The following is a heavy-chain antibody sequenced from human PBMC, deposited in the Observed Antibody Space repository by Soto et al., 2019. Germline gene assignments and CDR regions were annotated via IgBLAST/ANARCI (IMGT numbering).Heavy chain of an antibody. V-gene: IGHV3-30*18. CDR2: ISYEGRNE. J-gene: IGHJ3*02. D-gene: IGHD1-26*01. CDR3: AKDKLAHIVGASDAFDI. Sequence: QVQLVASGGGVVQPGRSLRLSCATSGITFSTYGMHWVRQAPGKGLEWVAIISYEGRNEYYADSVKGRFTISRDNSKNTLYLQMNSLRSEDTAVYYWAKDKLAHIVGASDAFDIWGQGIMVTVSS. CDR1: GITFSTYG.